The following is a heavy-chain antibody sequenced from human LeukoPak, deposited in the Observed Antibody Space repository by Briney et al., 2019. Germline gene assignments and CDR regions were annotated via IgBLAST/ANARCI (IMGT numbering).Heavy chain of an antibody. J-gene: IGHJ4*02. Sequence: GGSLRLSCAASGFTFSSYAMSWVRQAPGKGLEWVSAIGGSGDSTYYADSVKGRFTISRDNSKNTLYLQMNSLRAEDTAVYYCAKAGGITIFGIVNPHFDYWGQGTLVTVSS. D-gene: IGHD3-3*01. V-gene: IGHV3-23*01. CDR1: GFTFSSYA. CDR3: AKAGGITIFGIVNPHFDY. CDR2: IGGSGDST.